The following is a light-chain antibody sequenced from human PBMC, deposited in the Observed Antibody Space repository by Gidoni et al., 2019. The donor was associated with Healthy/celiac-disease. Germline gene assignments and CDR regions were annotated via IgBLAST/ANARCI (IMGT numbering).Light chain of an antibody. CDR1: QSVSSSY. CDR2: SAS. CDR3: QQYGSSPSPWT. V-gene: IGKV3-20*01. Sequence: EIVLTQSPGTLSLSPGERATLACRASQSVSSSYLAWYQQKPGQAPRLLIYSASSRATGIPDRFSGSGSGTDFTLTISRLEPEDFAVYYCQQYGSSPSPWTFGQGTKVEIK. J-gene: IGKJ1*01.